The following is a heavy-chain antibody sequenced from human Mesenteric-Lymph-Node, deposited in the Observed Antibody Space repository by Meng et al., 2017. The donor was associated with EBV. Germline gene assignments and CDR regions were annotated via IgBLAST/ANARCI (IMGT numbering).Heavy chain of an antibody. Sequence: QVQLQQSGPGLVKPSQPLSPTCVISGDSVSSISAAWTWIRQSPSRGLEWLGRTYYRSKWYNDYAVFVKSRITINPDTSKNQFSLQLNSVTPEDTAVYYCARGATSVFDLWGRGTLVTVSS. V-gene: IGHV6-1*01. J-gene: IGHJ2*01. CDR3: ARGATSVFDL. CDR1: GDSVSSISAA. CDR2: TYYRSKWYN.